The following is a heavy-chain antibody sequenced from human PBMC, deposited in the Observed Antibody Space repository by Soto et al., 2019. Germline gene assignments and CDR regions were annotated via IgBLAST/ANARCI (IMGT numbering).Heavy chain of an antibody. V-gene: IGHV3-30-3*01. CDR3: ARELIIAAANHPRSGGMDV. CDR1: GFTFSSYA. D-gene: IGHD6-13*01. Sequence: PGGSLRLSCAASGFTFSSYAMHWVRQAPGKGLEWVAVISYDGSNKYYADSVKGRFTISRDNSKNTLYLQMNSPRAEDTAVYYCARELIIAAANHPRSGGMDVWGQGTTVTVSS. J-gene: IGHJ6*02. CDR2: ISYDGSNK.